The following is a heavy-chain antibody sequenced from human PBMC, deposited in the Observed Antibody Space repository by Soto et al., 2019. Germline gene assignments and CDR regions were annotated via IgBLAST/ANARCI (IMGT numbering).Heavy chain of an antibody. CDR2: ISSSSSYI. J-gene: IGHJ5*02. D-gene: IGHD4-17*01. CDR3: ARETTTAPFDP. Sequence: PGGSLRLSCAASGFTFSSYGMHWVRQAPGKGLEWVSSISSSSSYIYYADSVKGRFTISRDNAKNSLYLQMNSLRAEDTAVYYCARETTTAPFDPWGQGTLVTVSS. CDR1: GFTFSSYG. V-gene: IGHV3-21*01.